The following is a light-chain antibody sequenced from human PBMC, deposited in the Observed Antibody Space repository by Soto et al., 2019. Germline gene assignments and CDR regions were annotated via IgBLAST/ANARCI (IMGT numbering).Light chain of an antibody. CDR1: QSVSSSY. J-gene: IGKJ5*01. CDR3: QQRSNWPPIT. CDR2: GAS. Sequence: DTVLTQSPGTLSLSPGERATLSCRASQSVSSSYLARYQQKPGQAPRLLIYGASNRATGIPDRFSGSGSGTDFTLTISSLEPEDFAVYYCQQRSNWPPITFGQGTRLEI. V-gene: IGKV3D-20*02.